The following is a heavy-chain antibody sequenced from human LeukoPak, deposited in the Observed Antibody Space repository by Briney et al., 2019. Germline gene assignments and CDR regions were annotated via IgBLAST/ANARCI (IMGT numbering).Heavy chain of an antibody. V-gene: IGHV1-69*01. D-gene: IGHD3-10*01. J-gene: IGHJ6*03. CDR2: IIPIFGTA. Sequence: GSSVKVSRKASGGAFSSYAISWVRHAPGQGLEWMGGIIPIFGTANYAQKFQGRVTITADESTSTAYMELSSLRSEDTAVYYCASGELLWFGELLRNSDYYYYMDVWGKGTTVTISS. CDR3: ASGELLWFGELLRNSDYYYYMDV. CDR1: GGAFSSYA.